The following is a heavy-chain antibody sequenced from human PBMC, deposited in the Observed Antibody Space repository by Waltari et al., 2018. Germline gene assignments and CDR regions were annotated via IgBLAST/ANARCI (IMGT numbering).Heavy chain of an antibody. Sequence: QVQLRESGPGLVRPSETLSLTCTVYGDSMTTGSWWTLLRQSPGKRLEWIGEIHQSGDTNYNPSLKSRVTLSIDKARDVFSLQLTSVTAADTAVYYCATRDVYSGSPCWGQGTLVAVSS. J-gene: IGHJ4*01. CDR1: GDSMTTGSW. CDR3: ATRDVYSGSPC. CDR2: IHQSGDT. V-gene: IGHV4-4*02. D-gene: IGHD1-26*01.